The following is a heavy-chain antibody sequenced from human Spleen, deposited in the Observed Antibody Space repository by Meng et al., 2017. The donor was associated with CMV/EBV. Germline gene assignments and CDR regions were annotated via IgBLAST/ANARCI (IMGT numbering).Heavy chain of an antibody. Sequence: ASVKVSCKASGYTFAAYYMHWMRQAPGQGLEWMGWINPNSGDTNYAQKFQGRVTMTRYTSISTAYMELSSLRSDDTALYYFASVYSTGWYFDYWGQGTLVTVSS. CDR2: INPNSGDT. J-gene: IGHJ4*02. V-gene: IGHV1-2*02. CDR1: GYTFAAYY. CDR3: ASVYSTGWYFDY. D-gene: IGHD6-19*01.